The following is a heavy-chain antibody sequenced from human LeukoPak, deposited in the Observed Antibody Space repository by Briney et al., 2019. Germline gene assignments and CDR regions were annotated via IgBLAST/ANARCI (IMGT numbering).Heavy chain of an antibody. CDR1: GFTFSSYP. D-gene: IGHD3-10*01. Sequence: GGALGLSCTASGFTFSSYPMYWVRQAPGKGLEWVSAISGDGKSTYYAESMKGRFTLSRDNSKDTPYLQMNSQRAEDTAVYYCASSRVYGSHDYWGQGTLVTVSS. J-gene: IGHJ4*02. CDR2: ISGDGKST. CDR3: ASSRVYGSHDY. V-gene: IGHV3-23*01.